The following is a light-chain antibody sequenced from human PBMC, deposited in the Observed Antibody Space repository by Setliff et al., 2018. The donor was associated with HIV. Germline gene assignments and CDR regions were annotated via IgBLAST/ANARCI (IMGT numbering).Light chain of an antibody. V-gene: IGLV2-11*01. Sequence: LTQPRSVSGSPGQSVTISCTGTSSDVGGYNYVSWYQHLPGKAPKLMIYDVTKRPSGVPDRFSGSKSGNTASLTISGLQSEDEADYYCCSYAGSYTSLYVFGTGTRVTVL. J-gene: IGLJ1*01. CDR2: DVT. CDR1: SSDVGGYNY. CDR3: CSYAGSYTSLYV.